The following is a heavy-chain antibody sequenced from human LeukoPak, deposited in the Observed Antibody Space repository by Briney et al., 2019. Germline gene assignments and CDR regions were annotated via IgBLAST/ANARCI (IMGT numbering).Heavy chain of an antibody. V-gene: IGHV4-59*01. CDR3: ARRGYCSSTSCYKAFDI. Sequence: SETLSLTCTVSGGSISSYYWSWIRQPPGKGLGWIGYIYYSGSTNYNPSLKSRVTISVDTSKNQFSLKLSSVTAADTAVYYCARRGYCSSTSCYKAFDIWGQGTMVTVSS. CDR1: GGSISSYY. CDR2: IYYSGST. D-gene: IGHD2-2*02. J-gene: IGHJ3*02.